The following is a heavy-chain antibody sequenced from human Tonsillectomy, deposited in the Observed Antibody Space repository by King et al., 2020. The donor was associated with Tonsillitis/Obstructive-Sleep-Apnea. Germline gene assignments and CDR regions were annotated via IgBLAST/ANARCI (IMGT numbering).Heavy chain of an antibody. J-gene: IGHJ4*02. D-gene: IGHD2-15*01. V-gene: IGHV1-46*01. CDR2: INPSDGIT. Sequence: VQLVESGAEVKKPGASVKLSCKASGYTFTRNYVHWVRQAPGQGLEWMGIINPSDGITTYAQRFQGRVTMTRDASTSTVNMELSSLRAEDTAVYYCVGEDKDGRHLDYWRQGSLVSVSS. CDR3: VGEDKDGRHLDY. CDR1: GYTFTRNY.